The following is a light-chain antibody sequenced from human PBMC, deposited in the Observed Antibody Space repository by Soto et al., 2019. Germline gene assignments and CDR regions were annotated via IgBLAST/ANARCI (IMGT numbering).Light chain of an antibody. V-gene: IGKV1-12*01. CDR3: QQSHSFPWT. CDR2: AAS. CDR1: QAISNW. Sequence: DIQMTQSPSSVSASVGDRVTITCRASQAISNWLAWYQQRPGKAPKLLIYAASNLQSGVPSNFSGSGHGTDFTLTITGRQPEDFATYYCQQSHSFPWTFGQGTKVEVK. J-gene: IGKJ1*01.